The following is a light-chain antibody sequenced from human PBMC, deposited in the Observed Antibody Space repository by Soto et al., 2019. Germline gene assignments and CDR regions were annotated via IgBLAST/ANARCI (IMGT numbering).Light chain of an antibody. Sequence: EVLLTQSPATLSLSPGERATLSCRASQSVNSYLTWYQHKPGQAPRLLISDASNRATGIPARFSGSGSGTDFTLTISSLEPEDFAVYYCQQYGNSPWTFGLGTKVEIK. CDR3: QQYGNSPWT. V-gene: IGKV3-11*01. CDR2: DAS. CDR1: QSVNSY. J-gene: IGKJ1*01.